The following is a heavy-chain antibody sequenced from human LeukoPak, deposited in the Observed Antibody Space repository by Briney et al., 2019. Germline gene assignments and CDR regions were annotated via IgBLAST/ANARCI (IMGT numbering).Heavy chain of an antibody. Sequence: VASVKVSCKASGGTLSTYAISWVRQAPGQGLEWMGWISGYNGNTNYAQKLQGRVTMTTDTSTTTAYMELRSLRYDDTAVYYCARDWHSVSSTREIYFDYWGQGTLVTVSS. CDR1: GGTLSTYA. CDR3: ARDWHSVSSTREIYFDY. D-gene: IGHD5/OR15-5a*01. J-gene: IGHJ4*02. CDR2: ISGYNGNT. V-gene: IGHV1-18*01.